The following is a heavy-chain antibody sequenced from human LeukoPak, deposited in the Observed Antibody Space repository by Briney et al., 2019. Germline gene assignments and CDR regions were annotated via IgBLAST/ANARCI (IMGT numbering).Heavy chain of an antibody. D-gene: IGHD1-26*01. CDR2: IYHSGST. V-gene: IGHV4-38-2*02. CDR3: ARDSSGYSGYDYYYMDV. CDR1: GYSISSGYY. Sequence: PSETLSLTCTVSGYSISSGYYWGWIRQPPGKGLEWIGSIYHSGSTYYNPSLKSRVTISVDTSKNQFSLKLSSVTAADTAVYYCARDSSGYSGYDYYYMDVWGKGTTVTISS. J-gene: IGHJ6*03.